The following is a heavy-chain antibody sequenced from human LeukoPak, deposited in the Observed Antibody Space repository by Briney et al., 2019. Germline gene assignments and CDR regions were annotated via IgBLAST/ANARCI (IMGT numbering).Heavy chain of an antibody. CDR1: GGSITDYY. CDR3: ARGLGLRPSNWKVDY. V-gene: IGHV4-59*08. Sequence: SETLSLTCTVSGGSITDYYWSWIRHSSGKGLEWIGYTYYSGSAYYSPSLKTRVTISVDTSKNQFSLKLTSVTAADTAVYYCARGLGLRPSNWKVDYWGQGTLVTVSS. CDR2: TYYSGSA. D-gene: IGHD1-1*01. J-gene: IGHJ4*02.